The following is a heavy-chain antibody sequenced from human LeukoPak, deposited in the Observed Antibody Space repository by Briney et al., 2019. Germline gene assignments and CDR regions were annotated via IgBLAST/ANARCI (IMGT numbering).Heavy chain of an antibody. CDR2: ISSSSSSI. V-gene: IGHV3-21*04. Sequence: GGSLRLSCAASGFTFNSYSMNWVRQAPGKGLEWVSSISSSSSSIYYADSVKGRFTISRDNAKNSLYLQMNSLRAEDTAVYYCAKDFGDYGDYFDYWGQGTLVTVSS. CDR1: GFTFNSYS. J-gene: IGHJ4*02. CDR3: AKDFGDYGDYFDY. D-gene: IGHD4-17*01.